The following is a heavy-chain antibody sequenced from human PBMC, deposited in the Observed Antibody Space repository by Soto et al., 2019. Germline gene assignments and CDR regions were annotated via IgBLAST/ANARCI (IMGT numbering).Heavy chain of an antibody. Sequence: SETLSLSCTVSEGSVSSGSYQWTWIRQPPGKGLEWIGYIHVSGSTNDNPSLKGRVTMSIDTSKNQFSLKLSSVTAADTAVYYCARDRHGMDVWGQGTKVTVSS. V-gene: IGHV4-61*01. CDR3: ARDRHGMDV. CDR1: EGSVSSGSYQ. CDR2: IHVSGST. J-gene: IGHJ6*02.